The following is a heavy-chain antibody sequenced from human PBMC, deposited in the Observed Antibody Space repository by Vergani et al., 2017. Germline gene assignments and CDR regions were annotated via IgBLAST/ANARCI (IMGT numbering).Heavy chain of an antibody. Sequence: QLQLQESGPGLVKPSETLSLTCTVSGGSISSSSYYWGWIRQPPGKGLEWIGSIYYSGSTYYNPSLKSRVTISVDTSKNQFSLKLSSVTAADTAVYYCGRVLSPSGTMVRGVIDYWGQGTLVTVSS. D-gene: IGHD3-10*01. CDR3: GRVLSPSGTMVRGVIDY. CDR2: IYYSGST. V-gene: IGHV4-39*07. J-gene: IGHJ4*02. CDR1: GGSISSSSYY.